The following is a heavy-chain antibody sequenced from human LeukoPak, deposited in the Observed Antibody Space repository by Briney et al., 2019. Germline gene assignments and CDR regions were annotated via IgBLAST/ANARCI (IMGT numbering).Heavy chain of an antibody. V-gene: IGHV4-34*01. CDR1: GGSFSGYY. CDR3: AREGESGSYPYYFDY. D-gene: IGHD1-26*01. Sequence: PSETLSLTCAVYGGSFSGYYWSWIRQPPGKGLEWIGEINHSGSTNYNPSLKSRVTISVDTSKNQFSLKLSSVTAADTAVYYCAREGESGSYPYYFDYWGQGTLVTVSS. CDR2: INHSGST. J-gene: IGHJ4*02.